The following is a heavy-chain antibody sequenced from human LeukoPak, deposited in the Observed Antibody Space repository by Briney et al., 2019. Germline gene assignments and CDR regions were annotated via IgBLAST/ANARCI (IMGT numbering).Heavy chain of an antibody. Sequence: GGSLRLSCAASGFTFSSYGMHWVRQAPGKGLEWVAVIWYDGSNEYYAESVKGRFTISRDNSKNTLYLQMNSLRAEDTAVYYCARDYGDYELDNWFDPWGQGSLVTVSS. D-gene: IGHD4-17*01. CDR3: ARDYGDYELDNWFDP. CDR1: GFTFSSYG. V-gene: IGHV3-33*01. J-gene: IGHJ5*02. CDR2: IWYDGSNE.